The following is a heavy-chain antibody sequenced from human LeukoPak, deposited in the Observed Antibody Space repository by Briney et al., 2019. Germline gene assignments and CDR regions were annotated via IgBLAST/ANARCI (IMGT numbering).Heavy chain of an antibody. CDR1: GYTFTGYY. V-gene: IGHV1-2*02. CDR2: INPNSGGK. D-gene: IGHD3-16*01. Sequence: ASVKVSCKASGYTFTGYYMHWVRQAPGQGLEWMGWINPNSGGKNYAQKFQGRVTMTRDTSISTAYMELSRLRSDDTAVYYCARVTLGATPLDYWGQGTLVTVSS. CDR3: ARVTLGATPLDY. J-gene: IGHJ4*02.